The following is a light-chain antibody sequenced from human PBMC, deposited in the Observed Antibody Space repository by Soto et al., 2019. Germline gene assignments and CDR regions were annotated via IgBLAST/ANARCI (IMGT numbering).Light chain of an antibody. CDR2: DTS. V-gene: IGKV3-20*01. CDR1: QTLSSSF. CDR3: QQYGYLGT. J-gene: IGKJ1*01. Sequence: EIVLTQSPGTLSLSPGERATLSCRTSQTLSSSFLAWYQQTPGQAPRLLIYDTSTRAIDIPDRVSGSGSGTDFTLTISRLEPEDFAVYYCQQYGYLGTFGQGTKVEFK.